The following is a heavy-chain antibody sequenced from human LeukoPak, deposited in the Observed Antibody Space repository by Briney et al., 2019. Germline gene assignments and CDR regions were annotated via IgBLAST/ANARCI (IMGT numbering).Heavy chain of an antibody. CDR1: GFTFSSYA. Sequence: SGGSLRLSCAASGFTFSSYAMSWVRQAPGRGLEWVSAISGSGGSTYNTDSVKGRFTISRDNSKNTLYLQMNSLRAEDTAVYYCAKGSSHYYDFWSGYSHYFDYWGQGTLVTVSS. V-gene: IGHV3-23*01. J-gene: IGHJ4*02. CDR2: ISGSGGST. D-gene: IGHD3-3*01. CDR3: AKGSSHYYDFWSGYSHYFDY.